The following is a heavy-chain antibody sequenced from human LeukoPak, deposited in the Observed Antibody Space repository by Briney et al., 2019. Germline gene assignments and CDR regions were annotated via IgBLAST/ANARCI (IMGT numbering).Heavy chain of an antibody. D-gene: IGHD3-16*01. CDR3: VTPLRGSAFDI. V-gene: IGHV3-53*01. Sequence: PGGSLRLSCAASGFTVSSNYMSWVRQAPGKGLEWVSVIYSGGSTYYADSVKGRFTISRGNSKNTLYLQMNSLRAEDTAVYYCVTPLRGSAFDIWGQGTMVTVSS. J-gene: IGHJ3*02. CDR2: IYSGGST. CDR1: GFTVSSNY.